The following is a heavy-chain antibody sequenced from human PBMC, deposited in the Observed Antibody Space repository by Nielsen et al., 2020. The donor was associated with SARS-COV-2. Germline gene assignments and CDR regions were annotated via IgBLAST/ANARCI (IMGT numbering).Heavy chain of an antibody. Sequence: ESLKISCAASGFTFSSYAMSWVRQAPGKGLEWVSAISGSGGSTYYADSVKGRFTISRDNSKNTLYLQMNSLRAEDTAVYYCARDHSFPCGGDCYSIGFDYWGQGTLVTVSS. D-gene: IGHD2-21*02. CDR3: ARDHSFPCGGDCYSIGFDY. V-gene: IGHV3-23*01. J-gene: IGHJ4*02. CDR1: GFTFSSYA. CDR2: ISGSGGST.